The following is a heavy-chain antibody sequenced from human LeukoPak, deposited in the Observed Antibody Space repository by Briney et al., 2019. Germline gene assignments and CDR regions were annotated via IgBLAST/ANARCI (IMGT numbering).Heavy chain of an antibody. Sequence: GGSLRLSCAASGFTFSSYGMHWVRQAPGKGLEWVAVIWNDGTNKYYADSVKGRFTISRDNSKNTLSLQMNSLKAEDTAVYYCARPSDILTGSDGYDDYWGQGTLVTVSS. CDR3: ARPSDILTGSDGYDDY. J-gene: IGHJ4*02. V-gene: IGHV3-33*01. CDR1: GFTFSSYG. D-gene: IGHD3-9*01. CDR2: IWNDGTNK.